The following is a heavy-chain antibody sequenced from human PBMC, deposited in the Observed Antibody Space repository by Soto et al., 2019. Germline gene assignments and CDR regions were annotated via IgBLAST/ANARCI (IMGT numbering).Heavy chain of an antibody. CDR3: ARQREYSSSSWGFDY. Sequence: QLQLQESGPGLVKPSETLSLTCTVSGGSISSSSYYWGWIRQPPGKGLEWIGSIYYSGSTYYNPSLKSRVTISVDTSKNQFSLKLSSVTAADTAVYYCARQREYSSSSWGFDYWGQGTLVTVSS. J-gene: IGHJ4*02. D-gene: IGHD6-6*01. CDR1: GGSISSSSYY. CDR2: IYYSGST. V-gene: IGHV4-39*01.